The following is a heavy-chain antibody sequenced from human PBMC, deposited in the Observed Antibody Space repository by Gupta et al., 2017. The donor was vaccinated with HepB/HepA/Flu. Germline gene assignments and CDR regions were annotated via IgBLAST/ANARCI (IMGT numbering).Heavy chain of an antibody. CDR2: ISYDGSNK. CDR3: AREPGGYDFWSGYYTGIADYYGMDV. CDR1: GFTFSSYA. Sequence: QVQLVESGGGVVQPGRSLRLSCAASGFTFSSYAMHWVRQAPGKGLEWLAVISYDGSNKYYADSVKGRFTISRDNSKNTLYLQMNSLRAEDTAVYYCAREPGGYDFWSGYYTGIADYYGMDVWGQGTTVTVSS. D-gene: IGHD3-3*01. V-gene: IGHV3-30-3*01. J-gene: IGHJ6*02.